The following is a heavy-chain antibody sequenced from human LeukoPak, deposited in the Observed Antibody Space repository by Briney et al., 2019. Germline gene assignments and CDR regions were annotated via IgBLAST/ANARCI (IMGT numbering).Heavy chain of an antibody. CDR1: GGSINSYY. D-gene: IGHD3-10*01. CDR3: ARDKVPYMDV. CDR2: IYTSGST. Sequence: SETLSLTCTVSGGSINSYYWSWIRQPPGKGLEWIGRIYTSGSTNYNPSLKSRVTISVDTSKNQFSLKLSSVTAADTAVYYCARDKVPYMDVWGKGTTVTISS. V-gene: IGHV4-4*08. J-gene: IGHJ6*03.